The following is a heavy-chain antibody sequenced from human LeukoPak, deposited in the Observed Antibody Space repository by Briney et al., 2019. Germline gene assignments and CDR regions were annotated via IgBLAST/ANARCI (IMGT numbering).Heavy chain of an antibody. Sequence: GGSLRLSCAASGFTFSSYSMNWVRQAPGKGLEWVSYISSSSSTIYYADSVKGRFTISRDNAKNSLYLQMNSLRAEDTAVYYCARGREIAVIWGQGTLVTVSS. CDR2: ISSSSSTI. CDR3: ARGREIAVI. D-gene: IGHD2-21*01. V-gene: IGHV3-48*01. CDR1: GFTFSSYS. J-gene: IGHJ4*02.